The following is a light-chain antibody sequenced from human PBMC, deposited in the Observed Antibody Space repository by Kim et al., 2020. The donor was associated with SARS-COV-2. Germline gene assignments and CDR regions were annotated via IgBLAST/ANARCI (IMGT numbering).Light chain of an antibody. J-gene: IGKJ4*02. V-gene: IGKV2-29*01. CDR2: EVS. CDR1: QSLLYSDGKTY. Sequence: DIVMIQTPLSLSVTPGQPASISCKSSQSLLYSDGKTYLYCYLQKPGQSPQLLMHEVSSRLSGVPDRFSGSASGTDFTLKISGVEADGVGVGYCMEGIYLRRFGGGTKGGIK. CDR3: MEGIYLRR.